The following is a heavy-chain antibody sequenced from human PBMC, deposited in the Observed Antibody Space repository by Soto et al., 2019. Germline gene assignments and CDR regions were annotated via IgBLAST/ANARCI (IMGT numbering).Heavy chain of an antibody. D-gene: IGHD5-18*01. V-gene: IGHV1-3*01. Sequence: GASVKVSCKXSGYTFTSYAMHWVRQAPGQRLEWMGWINAGNGNTKYSQKFQGRVTITRDTSASTAYMELSSLRSEDTAVYYCARATAMVRDAFDIWGQGTMVTVSS. CDR2: INAGNGNT. J-gene: IGHJ3*02. CDR1: GYTFTSYA. CDR3: ARATAMVRDAFDI.